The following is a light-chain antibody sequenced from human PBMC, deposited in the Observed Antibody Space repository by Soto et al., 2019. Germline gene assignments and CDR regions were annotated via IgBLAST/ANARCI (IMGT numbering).Light chain of an antibody. CDR2: DVS. Sequence: QAVVTQPASVSGSPGQSITISCTGTSSDVGGYNYVSWYQQHPGNAPKLMIYDVSNRPSGVSNRFSGSKSGNTASLTISGLQAEDEADYYCSSYTSSSTLVVFGGGTKVTVL. CDR3: SSYTSSSTLVV. CDR1: SSDVGGYNY. J-gene: IGLJ2*01. V-gene: IGLV2-14*01.